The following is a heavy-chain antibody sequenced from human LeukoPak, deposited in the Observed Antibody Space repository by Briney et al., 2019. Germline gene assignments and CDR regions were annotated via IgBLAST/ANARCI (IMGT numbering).Heavy chain of an antibody. CDR1: GYTFTSYG. Sequence: ASVTVSCKASGYTFTSYGISWVRQAPGQGLEWMGWISAYNGNTNYAQKLQGRVTMTTDTSTSTAYMELRSLRSDDTAVYYCARMRPALLAAAGTGFDYWGQGTLVTVSS. CDR2: ISAYNGNT. V-gene: IGHV1-18*01. J-gene: IGHJ4*02. CDR3: ARMRPALLAAAGTGFDY. D-gene: IGHD6-13*01.